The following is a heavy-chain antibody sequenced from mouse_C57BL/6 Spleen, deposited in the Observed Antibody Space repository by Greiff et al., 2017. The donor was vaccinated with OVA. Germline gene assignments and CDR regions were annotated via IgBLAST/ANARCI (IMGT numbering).Heavy chain of an antibody. D-gene: IGHD1-1*01. J-gene: IGHJ4*01. CDR2: IRSKSNNYAT. CDR3: VGYGSSYHAMDY. CDR1: GFSFNTYA. V-gene: IGHV10-1*01. Sequence: EVHLVESGGGLVQPKGSLKLSCAASGFSFNTYAMNWVRQAPGKGLEWVARIRSKSNNYATYYADSVKDRFTISRDDSESMLYLQMNNLKTEDTAMYYCVGYGSSYHAMDYWGQGTSVTVSS.